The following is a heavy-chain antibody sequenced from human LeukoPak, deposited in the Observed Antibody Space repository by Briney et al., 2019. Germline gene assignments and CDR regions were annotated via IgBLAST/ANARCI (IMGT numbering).Heavy chain of an antibody. J-gene: IGHJ4*02. Sequence: GGSLRLSCAASGFTFSSYSMTWVRQAPGKGLEWVSSISSSSSYIYYADSVKGRFTISRDNAKNSLYLQMNSLRAEDTAVYYCARTMVRGVSAIDYWAREPWSPSPQ. V-gene: IGHV3-21*01. CDR3: ARTMVRGVSAIDY. D-gene: IGHD3-10*01. CDR2: ISSSSSYI. CDR1: GFTFSSYS.